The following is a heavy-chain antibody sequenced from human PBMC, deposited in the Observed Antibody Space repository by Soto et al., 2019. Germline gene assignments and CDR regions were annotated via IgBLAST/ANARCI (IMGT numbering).Heavy chain of an antibody. Sequence: SVKVSCKASGGTFSSYAISWVRQAPGQGLEWMGGIIPIFGTANYAQKFQGRVTITADESTSTAYMELSSLRSEDTAVYYCARDNYDILTGYCAYWGQGTLVTVSS. CDR2: IIPIFGTA. D-gene: IGHD3-9*01. CDR3: ARDNYDILTGYCAY. CDR1: GGTFSSYA. J-gene: IGHJ4*02. V-gene: IGHV1-69*13.